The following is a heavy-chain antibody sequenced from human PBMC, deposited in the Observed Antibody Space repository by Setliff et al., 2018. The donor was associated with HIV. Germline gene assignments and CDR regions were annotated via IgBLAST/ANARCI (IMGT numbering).Heavy chain of an antibody. J-gene: IGHJ4*02. CDR3: ARDSPLSHFDY. V-gene: IGHV3-53*01. Sequence: GGSLRLSCAASGFTFSRFYMSWVRQAPGKGLEWVSVIYSDGSSYYADSVRGRFTISIDNYKNTLYLQMNSLRPDDTAVYYCARDSPLSHFDYWGQGILVTVSS. CDR2: IYSDGSS. CDR1: GFTFSRFY.